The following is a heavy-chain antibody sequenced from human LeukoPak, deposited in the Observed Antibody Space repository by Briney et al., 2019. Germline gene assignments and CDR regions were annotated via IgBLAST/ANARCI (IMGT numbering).Heavy chain of an antibody. Sequence: KTSETLPLTCAVFGESFVGRHWSWIRQTPAKGLEWLGEASHAGITNYNPSLQGRVSISVDTSKDQFSLTLTSVTAADTAVYYCARGRAKWDYDFDYGGEGTPDSVS. D-gene: IGHD4-17*01. V-gene: IGHV4-34*01. J-gene: IGHJ4*02. CDR2: ASHAGIT. CDR1: GESFVGRH. CDR3: ARGRAKWDYDFDY.